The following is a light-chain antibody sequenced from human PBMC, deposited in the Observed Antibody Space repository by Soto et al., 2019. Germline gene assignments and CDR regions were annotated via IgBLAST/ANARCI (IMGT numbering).Light chain of an antibody. CDR2: DVS. CDR1: SSDIGVYDF. CDR3: SSYTSTSSLVV. V-gene: IGLV2-14*01. J-gene: IGLJ2*01. Sequence: QSALTQRASVSGSPGQSVTISCTGTSSDIGVYDFVSWFQQHPGKAPKLMIFDVSHRPSGVSNRFSGSKSGNTASLTISGLQAEDEADYYCSSYTSTSSLVVFGGGTKLTVL.